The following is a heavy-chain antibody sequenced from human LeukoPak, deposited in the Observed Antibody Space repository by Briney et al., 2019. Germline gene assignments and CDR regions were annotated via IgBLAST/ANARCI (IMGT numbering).Heavy chain of an antibody. D-gene: IGHD3-22*01. CDR2: ISSSGSII. CDR1: GFTFSSYE. Sequence: GGSLRLSCAASGFTFSSYEMNWVRQAPGKGLGWVSYISSSGSIIYYADSVKGRFTISRDSAKNSLYLQMSSLRAEDTAVYYCARGAYYYDSSGYYGAFDIWGQGTMVTVSS. CDR3: ARGAYYYDSSGYYGAFDI. J-gene: IGHJ3*02. V-gene: IGHV3-48*03.